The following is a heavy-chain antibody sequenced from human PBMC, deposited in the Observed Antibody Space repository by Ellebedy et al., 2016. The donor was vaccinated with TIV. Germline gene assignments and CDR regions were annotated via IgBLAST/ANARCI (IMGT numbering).Heavy chain of an antibody. CDR1: GFTFTNSA. CDR2: IFVGSGDT. V-gene: IGHV1-58*01. Sequence: AASVKVSCKASGFTFTNSAVQWVRQARGQRLEWIGWIFVGSGDTKYAQKFQERVTITSDLSTSKAYMELSSLKSGDTALYYCAADRVAGYWGQGTLVTVSS. D-gene: IGHD2-15*01. CDR3: AADRVAGY. J-gene: IGHJ4*02.